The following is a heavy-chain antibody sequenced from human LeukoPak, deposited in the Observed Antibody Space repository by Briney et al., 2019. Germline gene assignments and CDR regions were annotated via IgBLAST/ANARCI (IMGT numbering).Heavy chain of an antibody. V-gene: IGHV1-18*01. CDR3: ASDVNYDFWSGYYAAPLDV. D-gene: IGHD3-3*01. J-gene: IGHJ6*02. CDR1: GYTFTSYG. CDR2: ISANNGDT. Sequence: ASVKVSCKASGYTFTSYGISWVRQAPGQGLEWMGWISANNGDTDYSQRLQDRVTMTIDTSTSTAYMELRSLRSDDTAVYYCASDVNYDFWSGYYAAPLDVWGQGTTVTVSS.